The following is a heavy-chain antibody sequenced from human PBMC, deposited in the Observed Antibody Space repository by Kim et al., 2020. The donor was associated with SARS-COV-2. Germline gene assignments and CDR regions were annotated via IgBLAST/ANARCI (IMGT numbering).Heavy chain of an antibody. CDR2: INPSGGSI. CDR3: ARGRGRGEIYGEWIIDY. CDR1: GYTFISYY. V-gene: IGHV1-46*01. J-gene: IGHJ4*02. Sequence: ASVKVSCKATGYTFISYYMHWVRQAPGQGLEWMGIINPSGGSISYAQKLQGRVTMTKDTSMSTVYMELSSLGSGDTAVYFCARGRGRGEIYGEWIIDYWGQGTLVTVSS. D-gene: IGHD3-10*01.